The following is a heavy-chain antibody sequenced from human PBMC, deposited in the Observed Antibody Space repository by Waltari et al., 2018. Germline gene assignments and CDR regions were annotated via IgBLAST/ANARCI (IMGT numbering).Heavy chain of an antibody. D-gene: IGHD6-19*01. Sequence: VQLVESGGGLVQPGGSLRLSCAASGITFSNNWMAWGRQAPGKGLEWVAIIKGDGSERHYVDSVKGRFTISRDNPKNSQYLQMNSLRADDTAVYYCARGSGWVFDYWGQGTVVTVSS. CDR2: IKGDGSER. V-gene: IGHV3-7*03. CDR3: ARGSGWVFDY. CDR1: GITFSNNW. J-gene: IGHJ4*02.